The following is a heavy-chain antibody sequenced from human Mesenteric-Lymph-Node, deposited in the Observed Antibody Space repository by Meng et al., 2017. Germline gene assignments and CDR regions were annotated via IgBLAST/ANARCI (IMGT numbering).Heavy chain of an antibody. D-gene: IGHD6-13*01. Sequence: QVQRQEAGPGLGKPSQTLSLTCTVSGGSISSGGYYWSWTCQHPGNGLEWIGHIYYSGSNYSYPSLKSRVTISVDTSKNQFTLKLSSVTAADTAVYYCSRPIAAAGWFDPWGQGTLVTVSS. CDR2: IYYSGSN. CDR3: SRPIAAAGWFDP. V-gene: IGHV4-31*03. J-gene: IGHJ5*02. CDR1: GGSISSGGYY.